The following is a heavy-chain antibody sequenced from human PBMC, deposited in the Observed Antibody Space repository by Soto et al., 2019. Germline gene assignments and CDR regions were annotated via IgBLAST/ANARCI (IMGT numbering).Heavy chain of an antibody. CDR2: INADNGYT. V-gene: IGHV1-3*01. Sequence: QVQLVQSGAEVKKPGASVKVSCKASGNLFIHQSIHWVRQAPGQRLEWMGWINADNGYTKYSEKFQGRVTITWDTSANTADMDLSRLNSEDTAMYYCVRGKEAGIWFDPWGQGTLVTVSS. CDR1: GNLFIHQS. J-gene: IGHJ5*02. CDR3: VRGKEAGIWFDP. D-gene: IGHD1-26*01.